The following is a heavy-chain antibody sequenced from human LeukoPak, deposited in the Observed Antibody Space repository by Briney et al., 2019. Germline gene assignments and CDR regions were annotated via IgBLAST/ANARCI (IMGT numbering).Heavy chain of an antibody. V-gene: IGHV4-39*01. D-gene: IGHD2-15*01. Sequence: PSETLSLTCTVSGGSMSSSSYYWGWIRQPPGKGLEWIGSIYYSGSTYYNPSLKSRVTISVDTSKNQFSLKLSSVTAADTAVYYCARWARVVVAAFDYWGQGTLVTVSS. CDR3: ARWARVVVAAFDY. CDR1: GGSMSSSSYY. J-gene: IGHJ4*02. CDR2: IYYSGST.